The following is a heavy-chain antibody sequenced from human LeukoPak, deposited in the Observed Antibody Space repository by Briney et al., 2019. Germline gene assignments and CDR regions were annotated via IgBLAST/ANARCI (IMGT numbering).Heavy chain of an antibody. Sequence: QSGGSLRLSCAASGFTFSSYEMNWVRQAPRKGLEWVSYISSSGSTIYYADSVKGRFTISRDNAKNSLYLQMNSLRAEDTAVYYCATSYGDATGPGRDYWGQGTLVTVSS. V-gene: IGHV3-48*03. D-gene: IGHD1-1*01. J-gene: IGHJ4*02. CDR2: ISSSGSTI. CDR1: GFTFSSYE. CDR3: ATSYGDATGPGRDY.